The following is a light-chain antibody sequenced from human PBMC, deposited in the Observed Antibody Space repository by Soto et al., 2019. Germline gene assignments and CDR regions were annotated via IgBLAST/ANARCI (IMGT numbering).Light chain of an antibody. CDR2: AAS. V-gene: IGKV3-11*01. J-gene: IGKJ4*01. CDR1: QYMAYN. Sequence: EVVLTQSPATLSLSPGERATLSCRTSQYMAYNLAWFQQKPGQAPRLLILAASQRAAGVPARFRGSWSGTDFTLTLSSQEPEDLAVYYCQERSGWPRGTFGGGTKVEIK. CDR3: QERSGWPRGT.